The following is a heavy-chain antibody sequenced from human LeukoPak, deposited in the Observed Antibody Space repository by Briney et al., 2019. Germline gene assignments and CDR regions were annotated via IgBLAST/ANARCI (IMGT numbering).Heavy chain of an antibody. CDR1: GFTFSDYY. Sequence: GGSLRLSCAASGFTFSDYYMSWIRQAPGKGLEWVSYISSSSSYTNYADSVKGRFTISRDNAKNSQYLQMNSLRAEDTAVYYCARESSTSCFDYWGQGTLVTVSS. V-gene: IGHV3-11*05. D-gene: IGHD2-2*01. J-gene: IGHJ4*02. CDR3: ARESSTSCFDY. CDR2: ISSSSSYT.